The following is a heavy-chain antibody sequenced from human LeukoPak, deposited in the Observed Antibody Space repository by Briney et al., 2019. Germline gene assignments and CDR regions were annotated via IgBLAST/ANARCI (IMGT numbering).Heavy chain of an antibody. V-gene: IGHV1-24*01. CDR2: FDPEDGET. J-gene: IGHJ5*02. D-gene: IGHD3-3*01. CDR1: GYTLTELS. Sequence: ASVNVSCKVSGYTLTELSMHWVRQAPGKGLEWMGGFDPEDGETIYAQKFQGRVTMTEDTSTDTAYMELSSLRSEDTAVYYCATASRGGYYTRWFDPWGQGTLVTVSS. CDR3: ATASRGGYYTRWFDP.